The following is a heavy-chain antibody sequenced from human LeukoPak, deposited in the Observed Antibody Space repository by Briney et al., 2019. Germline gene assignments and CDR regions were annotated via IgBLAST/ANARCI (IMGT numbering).Heavy chain of an antibody. V-gene: IGHV3-7*05. J-gene: IGHJ4*02. D-gene: IGHD4/OR15-4a*01. CDR3: ARLPLTARRHFDY. CDR1: GFTFSTYW. CDR2: IKEDGSQK. Sequence: GGSLRLSCAASGFTFSTYWMSWVRQAPGKGLEWVANIKEDGSQKYYVDSVKGRFTISRDNAKSSQYLQMNSLRAEGTAVYYCARLPLTARRHFDYWGQGTLVTVSS.